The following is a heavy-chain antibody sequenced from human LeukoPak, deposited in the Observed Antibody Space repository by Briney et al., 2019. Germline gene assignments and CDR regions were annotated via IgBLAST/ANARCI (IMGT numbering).Heavy chain of an antibody. V-gene: IGHV1-69*13. CDR2: IITIFGTA. Sequence: ASVKLSCMASGGTFSSYAISWVRQAPGQGLEWMGGIITIFGTANYAQKFQGRVTITADESTSTAYMELSSLRSEDTAVYYCARDSGTVTTYYFDYWGQGTLVTVSS. CDR1: GGTFSSYA. J-gene: IGHJ4*02. D-gene: IGHD4-17*01. CDR3: ARDSGTVTTYYFDY.